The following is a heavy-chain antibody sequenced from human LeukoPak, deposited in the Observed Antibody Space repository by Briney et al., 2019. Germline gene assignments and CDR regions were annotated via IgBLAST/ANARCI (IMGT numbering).Heavy chain of an antibody. CDR1: GFTFSRSA. D-gene: IGHD3-22*01. CDR3: ARVRDYYDSRGYYFEYFDH. J-gene: IGHJ1*01. Sequence: GGSLRLSCAASGFTFSRSAMHWVRQAPGKGLEWVAIISYDGGNKYYADSVKGRFTISRDNSKNTLYLQMNSLRAEDTAVYYCARVRDYYDSRGYYFEYFDHWGQGTLVTVSS. V-gene: IGHV3-30*14. CDR2: ISYDGGNK.